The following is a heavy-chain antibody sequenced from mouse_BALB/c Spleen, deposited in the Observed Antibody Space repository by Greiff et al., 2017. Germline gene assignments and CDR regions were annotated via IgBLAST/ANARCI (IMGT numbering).Heavy chain of an antibody. CDR1: GYTFTDYE. V-gene: IGHV1-15*01. CDR2: IDPETGGT. D-gene: IGHD2-1*01. J-gene: IGHJ2*01. Sequence: VQLQQSGAELVRPGASVTLSCKASGYTFTDYEMHWVKQTPVHGLEWIGAIDPETGGTAYNQKFKGKATLTADKSSSTAYMELRSLTAEASAVYYCTGNYDYWGQGTTLTVSS. CDR3: TGNYDY.